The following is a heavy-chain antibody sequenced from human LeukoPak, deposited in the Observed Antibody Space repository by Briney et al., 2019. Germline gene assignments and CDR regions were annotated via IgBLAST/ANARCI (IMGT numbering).Heavy chain of an antibody. CDR1: GGSISSYY. V-gene: IGHV4-4*09. J-gene: IGHJ6*03. CDR2: IYTSGST. Sequence: PSETLSLTCTVSGGSISSYYWSWIRQPPGKGLEWIGYIYTSGSTNYNPSLKSRVTISVDTSKNQFSLKLSSVTAADTAVYYCARHLGAAGRFYYYYMDVWGKGTTVTVSS. CDR3: ARHLGAAGRFYYYYMDV. D-gene: IGHD6-13*01.